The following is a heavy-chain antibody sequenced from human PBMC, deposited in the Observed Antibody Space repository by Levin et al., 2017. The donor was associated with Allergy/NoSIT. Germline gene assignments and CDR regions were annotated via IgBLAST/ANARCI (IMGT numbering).Heavy chain of an antibody. D-gene: IGHD6-13*01. Sequence: PGGSLRLSCAASGFTFSSYGMHWVRQAPGKGLEWVAVIWYDGSNKYYADSVKGRFTISRDNSKNTLYLQMNSLRAEDTAVYYCARGYSSSWYEVDYWGQGTLVTVSS. V-gene: IGHV3-33*01. CDR1: GFTFSSYG. CDR3: ARGYSSSWYEVDY. J-gene: IGHJ4*02. CDR2: IWYDGSNK.